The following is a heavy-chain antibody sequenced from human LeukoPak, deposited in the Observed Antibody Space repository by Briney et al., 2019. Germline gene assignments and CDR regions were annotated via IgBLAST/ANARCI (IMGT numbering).Heavy chain of an antibody. CDR3: ARKRIKGGHAFDI. J-gene: IGHJ3*02. CDR2: ISGSGGST. CDR1: GFTFSSYA. V-gene: IGHV3-23*01. D-gene: IGHD1-26*01. Sequence: GGSLRLSCAASGFTFSSYAMSWVRQAPGKGLEWVSAISGSGGSTYYADSVKGRFTISRDNSKNTLYLQMNSLRAEDTAVYYCARKRIKGGHAFDIWGQGTMVTVSS.